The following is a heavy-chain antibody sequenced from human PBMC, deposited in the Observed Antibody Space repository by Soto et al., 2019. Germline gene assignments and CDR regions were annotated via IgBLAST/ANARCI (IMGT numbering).Heavy chain of an antibody. CDR3: AKWGAAAGTT. CDR1: GGSISSYY. Sequence: QVHLQASGPGLVKPSETLSLTCTVSGGSISSYYWSWIRQPPGKGLEWIGYVFYTVITKYNPSFQCRATISGDTSRKQLSLNLMSVTAADTAVDYCAKWGAAAGTTWGQGILVNVS. V-gene: IGHV4-59*01. CDR2: VFYTVIT. J-gene: IGHJ4*02. D-gene: IGHD6-25*01.